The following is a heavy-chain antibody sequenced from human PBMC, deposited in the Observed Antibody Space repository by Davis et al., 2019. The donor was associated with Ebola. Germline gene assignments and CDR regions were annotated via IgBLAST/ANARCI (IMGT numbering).Heavy chain of an antibody. V-gene: IGHV4-4*02. Sequence: SETLSLTCAVSGGSISSSNWWSWVRQPPGKGLEWIGEINHSGSTNYNPSLKSRVTISVDTSKNQFSLKLSSVTAADTAVYYCAKSISGYDLLDAFDIWGQGTMVTVSS. D-gene: IGHD5-12*01. CDR1: GGSISSSNW. CDR2: INHSGST. J-gene: IGHJ3*02. CDR3: AKSISGYDLLDAFDI.